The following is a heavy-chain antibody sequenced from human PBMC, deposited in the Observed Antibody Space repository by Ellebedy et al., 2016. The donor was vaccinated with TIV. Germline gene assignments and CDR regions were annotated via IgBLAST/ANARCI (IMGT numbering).Heavy chain of an antibody. J-gene: IGHJ4*02. CDR1: GGTFSSYA. CDR2: IIPIFGKP. CDR3: ARAGGRHSTGSGFY. Sequence: AASVKVSCKASGGTFSSYAINWVRQAPGQGLEWMGGIIPIFGKPNYAQKFLGRVTISADESTSTAYMELSNLRAEDTAVFYCARAGGRHSTGSGFYWGQGTRVTVST. V-gene: IGHV1-69*13. D-gene: IGHD2-2*01.